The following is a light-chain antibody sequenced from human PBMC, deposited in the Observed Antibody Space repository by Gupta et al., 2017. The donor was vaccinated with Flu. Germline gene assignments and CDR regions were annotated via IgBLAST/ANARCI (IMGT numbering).Light chain of an antibody. V-gene: IGLV2-14*01. Sequence: SSDIGEDNYVTWCRQQPAKTPKLMIYEVTNRPSGVSDRFSGSKSGNTASLVISGLQAEDEGDYYCKSYDDSRTWVFGGGTKVTVL. CDR1: SSDIGEDNY. CDR2: EVT. J-gene: IGLJ3*02. CDR3: KSYDDSRTWV.